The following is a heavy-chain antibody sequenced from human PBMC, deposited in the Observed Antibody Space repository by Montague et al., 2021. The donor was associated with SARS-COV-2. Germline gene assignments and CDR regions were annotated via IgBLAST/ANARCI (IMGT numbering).Heavy chain of an antibody. Sequence: SETLSLTCTVSGGSISPYYWSWIRQRPGKGLERIGIVYYTWTTNDNSSLKSLLTISVDTSENQFSLKVTSVTPADTAVYYCARVGGELRVGDDYFDFWGQGTLVIVSS. J-gene: IGHJ4*02. V-gene: IGHV4-59*01. CDR3: ARVGGELRVGDDYFDF. CDR1: GGSISPYY. CDR2: VYYTWTT. D-gene: IGHD1-26*01.